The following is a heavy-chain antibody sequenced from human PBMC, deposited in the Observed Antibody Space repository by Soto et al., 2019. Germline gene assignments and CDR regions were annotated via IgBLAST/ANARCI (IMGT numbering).Heavy chain of an antibody. V-gene: IGHV3-23*01. CDR1: GFSFSTYG. D-gene: IGHD3-16*01. Sequence: DVQLLESGGGLAQRGGSLRLSCAASGFSFSTYGMTWVRQAPGKGLEWVSYGGSGGSTYYADSVKGRFTISRDNSKNTLYLQMNSLRAEDPAVYYCVKFRGRAYHYYYMDVWGTGTTVTVSS. J-gene: IGHJ6*03. CDR3: VKFRGRAYHYYYMDV. CDR2: YGGSGGST.